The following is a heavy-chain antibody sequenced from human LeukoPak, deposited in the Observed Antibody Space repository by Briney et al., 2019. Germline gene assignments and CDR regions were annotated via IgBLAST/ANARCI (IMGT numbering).Heavy chain of an antibody. Sequence: SETLSLTCAVSGGSISSSNWWSWVRQPPGKGLEWIGEIYHSGSTNYNPSLKSRVTISVDKSKNQFSLKLSSVTAADTAVYYCARRIKDCSGGSCPPGPLDYWGQGTLVTVSS. J-gene: IGHJ4*02. CDR3: ARRIKDCSGGSCPPGPLDY. D-gene: IGHD2-15*01. CDR2: IYHSGST. V-gene: IGHV4-4*02. CDR1: GGSISSSNW.